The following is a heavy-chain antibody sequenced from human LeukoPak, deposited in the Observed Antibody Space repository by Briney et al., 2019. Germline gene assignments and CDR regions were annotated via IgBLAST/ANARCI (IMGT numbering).Heavy chain of an antibody. J-gene: IGHJ4*02. CDR3: ARDSEYSYGSHFDY. V-gene: IGHV3-48*03. D-gene: IGHD5-18*01. Sequence: GGSLTLSCSVSCFTHHSYEMQGLGPAPAREVAGVAYISSSGSTIYYADSVKGRFTISRDNAKNSLYLQMNSLRAEDTAVYYCARDSEYSYGSHFDYWGQGTLVTVSS. CDR1: CFTHHSYE. CDR2: ISSSGSTI.